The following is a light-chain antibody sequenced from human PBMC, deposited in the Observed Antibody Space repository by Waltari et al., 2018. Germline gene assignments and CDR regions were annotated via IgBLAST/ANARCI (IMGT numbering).Light chain of an antibody. Sequence: EIVLTQSPGTLSLSPGERATLSCRASQSVFNSYLAWYQQKPGQSPRLLIDGASSRATGIPDRFSGSGSGTDFTLTISRLEPEDFALYYCQQYGVPPLTFGGGTKVEIK. CDR3: QQYGVPPLT. CDR2: GAS. J-gene: IGKJ4*01. V-gene: IGKV3-20*01. CDR1: QSVFNSY.